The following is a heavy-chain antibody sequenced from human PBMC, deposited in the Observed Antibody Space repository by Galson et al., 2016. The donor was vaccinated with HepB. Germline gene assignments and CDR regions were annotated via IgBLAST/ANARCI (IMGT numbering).Heavy chain of an antibody. D-gene: IGHD5-12*01. Sequence: SVKVSCKASGGSFGSYAINWVRQAPGQGLEWMGGIIPTFATPTYAQKFQGRVSITADESTRTAYMELSSLTSEDTAIYYCARAQDVDPTRTDHWGQGALVTVSS. CDR2: IIPTFATP. J-gene: IGHJ4*02. V-gene: IGHV1-69*13. CDR1: GGSFGSYA. CDR3: ARAQDVDPTRTDH.